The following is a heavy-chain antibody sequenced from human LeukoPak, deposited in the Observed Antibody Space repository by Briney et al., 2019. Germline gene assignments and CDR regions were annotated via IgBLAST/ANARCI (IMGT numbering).Heavy chain of an antibody. CDR2: ISYDGSNK. V-gene: IGHV3-30*18. J-gene: IGHJ4*02. CDR1: GFTFSSYG. Sequence: GGSLRLSCAASGFTFSSYGMHWVRQAPGKGLEWVAVISYDGSNKYYADSVKGRSTISRDNSKNTLYLQMNSLRAEDTAVYYCAKGRYSSSWYYDYWGQGTLVTVSS. CDR3: AKGRYSSSWYYDY. D-gene: IGHD6-13*01.